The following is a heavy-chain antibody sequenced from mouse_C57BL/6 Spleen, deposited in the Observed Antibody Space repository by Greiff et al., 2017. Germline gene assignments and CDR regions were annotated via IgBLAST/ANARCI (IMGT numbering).Heavy chain of an antibody. CDR3: ARWGSYRYFDV. V-gene: IGHV1-76*01. Sequence: QVQLKESGAELVRPGASVKLSCKASGYTFTDYYINWVKQRPGQGLEWIARIYPGSGNTYYNEKFKGKVTLTAEKSSSTAYMQLSSLTSEDSAVYFCARWGSYRYFDVWGTGTTVTVSS. J-gene: IGHJ1*03. CDR2: IYPGSGNT. CDR1: GYTFTDYY. D-gene: IGHD1-1*01.